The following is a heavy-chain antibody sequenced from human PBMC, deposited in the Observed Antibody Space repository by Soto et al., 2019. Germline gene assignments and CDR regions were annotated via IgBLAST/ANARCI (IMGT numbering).Heavy chain of an antibody. CDR2: IYYSGST. CDR1: GYSISSGGYY. V-gene: IGHV4-31*03. CDR3: ARGGRYCSGGSCYPRGPFDY. D-gene: IGHD2-15*01. Sequence: SETLSLTCTVSGYSISSGGYYWGWIRQRPGKGLEWIGYIYYSGSTYYNPSPKSRVTISVDTSKNQFSLKLSSVTAADTAVYYCARGGRYCSGGSCYPRGPFDYWGQGTLVTVSS. J-gene: IGHJ4*02.